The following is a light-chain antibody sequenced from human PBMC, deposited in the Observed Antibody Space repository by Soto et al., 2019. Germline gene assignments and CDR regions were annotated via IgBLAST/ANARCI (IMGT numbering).Light chain of an antibody. V-gene: IGLV2-14*01. Sequence: QSVLTQPASVSGSPGQSITISCNETSSNVGGYNYVSWYQQHPGKAPKLMIYEVSNRPSGVSNRFSGSKSGNTASLTISGLQAEDEADYYCSSYTRSSTRVFGGGTKLTVL. CDR3: SSYTRSSTRV. CDR1: SSNVGGYNY. CDR2: EVS. J-gene: IGLJ3*02.